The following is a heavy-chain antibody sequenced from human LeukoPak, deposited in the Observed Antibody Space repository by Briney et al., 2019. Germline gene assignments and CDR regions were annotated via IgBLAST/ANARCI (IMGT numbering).Heavy chain of an antibody. D-gene: IGHD1-26*01. J-gene: IGHJ4*02. CDR3: ARESSGSYTY. CDR2: ISAYNGNT. CDR1: GYTFTSYG. Sequence: GASVKVSCKASGYTFTSYGISWVRQAPGQGLEWMGWISAYNGNTNYAQKFQGRVTITADESTSTAYMELSSLRSEDTAVYYCARESSGSYTYWGQGTLVTVSS. V-gene: IGHV1-18*01.